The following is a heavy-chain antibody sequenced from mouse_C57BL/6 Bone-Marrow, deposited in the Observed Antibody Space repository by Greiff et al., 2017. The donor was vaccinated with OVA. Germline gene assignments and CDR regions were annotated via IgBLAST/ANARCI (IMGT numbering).Heavy chain of an antibody. V-gene: IGHV1-78*01. CDR1: GYTFTDHT. D-gene: IGHD3-2*02. CDR3: ARGGGLRWCAD. CDR2: IYPRDGST. J-gene: IGHJ3*01. Sequence: QVQLQQSDAELVKPGASVKISCKVSGYTFTDHTIHWMKQRPEQGLEWIGYIYPRDGSTKYNEKFKGKATLTADKSSSTAYMQLNSLTSEGAAVYCCARGGGLRWCADWGQGTLVTVSA.